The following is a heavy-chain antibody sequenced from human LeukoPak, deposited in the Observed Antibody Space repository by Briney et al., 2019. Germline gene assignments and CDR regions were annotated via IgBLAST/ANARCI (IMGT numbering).Heavy chain of an antibody. J-gene: IGHJ4*02. D-gene: IGHD5-18*01. V-gene: IGHV1-69*05. CDR3: ARAQRGYSYGYVSNNFDY. CDR2: IIPIFGTA. Sequence: SVKVSCKASGGTFSSYAISWVRQAPGQGLEWMGRIIPIFGTANYAQKFQGRVTITTDESTSTAYMELSSLRSEDTAVYYCARAQRGYSYGYVSNNFDYWGQGTLVTVSS. CDR1: GGTFSSYA.